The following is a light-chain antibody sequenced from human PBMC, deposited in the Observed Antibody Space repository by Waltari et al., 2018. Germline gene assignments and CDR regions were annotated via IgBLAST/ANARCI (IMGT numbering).Light chain of an antibody. V-gene: IGKV3-20*01. Sequence: EIVLTQSPGTLSLSPGDRATLSCRASQSISDNYLAWYQHTPGQAPRPLIYGASSRATGIPDRFSGSGSGTDFTLTISRLEPEDFAVYYCQQYGRSPDEFGQGTKVEIK. CDR3: QQYGRSPDE. CDR2: GAS. CDR1: QSISDNY. J-gene: IGKJ1*01.